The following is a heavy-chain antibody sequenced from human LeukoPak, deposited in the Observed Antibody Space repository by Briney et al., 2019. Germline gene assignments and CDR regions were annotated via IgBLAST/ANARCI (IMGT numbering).Heavy chain of an antibody. J-gene: IGHJ4*02. V-gene: IGHV3-23*01. CDR3: AKSLRIWFGELLASDY. CDR2: ISGSGGST. CDR1: GFTFSSYA. D-gene: IGHD3-10*01. Sequence: GGSLRLSCAASGFTFSSYAMSWVRQAPGKGLEWVSAISGSGGSTYYADSVKGRFTISRDNSKSTLYLQMNSLRAEDTAVYYCAKSLRIWFGELLASDYWGQGTLVTVSS.